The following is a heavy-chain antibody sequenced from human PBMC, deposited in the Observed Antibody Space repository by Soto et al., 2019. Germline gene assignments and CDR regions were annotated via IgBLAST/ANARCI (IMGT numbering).Heavy chain of an antibody. J-gene: IGHJ4*02. D-gene: IGHD4-17*01. CDR2: IWYDGSNK. CDR3: ARDSPTPPMTTVTGDFDY. V-gene: IGHV3-33*01. Sequence: HPGGSLRLSCAASGFTFSSYGMHWVRQAPGKGLEWVAVIWYDGSNKYYADSVKGRFTISRDNSKNTLYLQMNSLRAEDTAVYYCARDSPTPPMTTVTGDFDYWGQGTLVTVSS. CDR1: GFTFSSYG.